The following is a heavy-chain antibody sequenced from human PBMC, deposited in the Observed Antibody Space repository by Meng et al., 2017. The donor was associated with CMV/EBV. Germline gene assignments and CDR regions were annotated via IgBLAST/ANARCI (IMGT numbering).Heavy chain of an antibody. CDR2: INPNSGGT. CDR3: ARTRRVVVTNWFDP. Sequence: ASGYTFTGYYMHRVRQAPGQGLEWMGWINPNSGGTNYAQKFQGRVTMTRDTSISTAYMELSRLRSDDTAVYYCARTRRVVVTNWFDPWGQGTLVTVSS. CDR1: GYTFTGYY. D-gene: IGHD2-21*02. V-gene: IGHV1-2*02. J-gene: IGHJ5*02.